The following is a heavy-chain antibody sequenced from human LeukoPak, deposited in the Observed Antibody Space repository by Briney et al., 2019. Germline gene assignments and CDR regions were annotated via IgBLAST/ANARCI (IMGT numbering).Heavy chain of an antibody. D-gene: IGHD3-16*01. CDR1: DYPISTGYY. CDR2: FYHSGNT. Sequence: SETLSLTCTDSDYPISTGYYWGWIRQSPGKGLEWIGSFYHSGNTYYNPSLKRRVTISVDTSKNQFSLKLRSVTAADTAVYYCARCRLFAGGPVDPWGQGTLVTVSS. V-gene: IGHV4-38-2*02. J-gene: IGHJ5*02. CDR3: ARCRLFAGGPVDP.